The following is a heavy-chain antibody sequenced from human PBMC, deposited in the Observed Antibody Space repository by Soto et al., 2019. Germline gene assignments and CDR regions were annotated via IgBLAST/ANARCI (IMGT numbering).Heavy chain of an antibody. J-gene: IGHJ4*02. Sequence: GGSLRLSCAASGFTFSNAWMSWVRQAPGKGLEWVGRIKSKTDGGTTDYAARVKGRFTISRDDSNNTLYLQMNSLKTEDTAVYYCTTGPGSYYDYIWGTRVVDYWGQGTLVTVSS. CDR3: TTGPGSYYDYIWGTRVVDY. D-gene: IGHD3-16*01. V-gene: IGHV3-15*01. CDR1: GFTFSNAW. CDR2: IKSKTDGGTT.